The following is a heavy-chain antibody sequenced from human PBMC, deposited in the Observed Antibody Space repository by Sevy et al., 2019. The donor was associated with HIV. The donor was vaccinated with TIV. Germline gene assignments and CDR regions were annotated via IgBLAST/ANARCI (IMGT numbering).Heavy chain of an antibody. CDR3: ARDWVAGGAFDM. CDR1: GFTFSSYT. J-gene: IGHJ3*02. Sequence: GGSLRLSCATSGFTFSSYTMNWVRQAPGKGLEWISYISSSGTSIYYADSVKGRFTISRDNAKDSLYLQMNSLRDEDTAVYYCARDWVAGGAFDMWGQGTMVTVSS. D-gene: IGHD1-26*01. V-gene: IGHV3-48*02. CDR2: ISSSGTSI.